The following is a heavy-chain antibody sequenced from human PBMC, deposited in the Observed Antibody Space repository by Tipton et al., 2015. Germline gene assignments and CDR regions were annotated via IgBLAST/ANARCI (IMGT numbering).Heavy chain of an antibody. Sequence: GSLSLSCAASGFTFSCYAMSWVRQAPAKGLEWVSAISGSGASTYYADTVESRFTISRDNSKNTLYLQRNSLRAEDTAVYFCARGGVGGYFLFDYWGQGALGTVSS. CDR3: ARGGVGGYFLFDY. J-gene: IGHJ4*02. D-gene: IGHD3-22*01. CDR1: GFTFSCYA. CDR2: ISGSGAST. V-gene: IGHV3-23*01.